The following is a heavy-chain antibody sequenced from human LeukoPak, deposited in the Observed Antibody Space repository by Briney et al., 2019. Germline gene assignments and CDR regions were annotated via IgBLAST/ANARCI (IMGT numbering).Heavy chain of an antibody. CDR3: AKDGCGGDCYSIYFDY. Sequence: GRSLRLSCAASGFTFSSYAMSWVRQAPAKGLECVSAISGSGGSTYYADSVKGRFTISRDNSKNTLYLQMNSLRAEDTAVYYCAKDGCGGDCYSIYFDYWGQGTLVTVSS. V-gene: IGHV3-23*01. J-gene: IGHJ4*02. CDR2: ISGSGGST. D-gene: IGHD2-21*02. CDR1: GFTFSSYA.